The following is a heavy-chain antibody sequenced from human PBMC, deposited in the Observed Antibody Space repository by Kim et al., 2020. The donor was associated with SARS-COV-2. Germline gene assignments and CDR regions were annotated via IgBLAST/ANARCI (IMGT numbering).Heavy chain of an antibody. J-gene: IGHJ6*01. CDR3: ARLWLDWGKPMDA. CDR2: IYDTGST. D-gene: IGHD3-9*01. CDR1: GDSISRSTYY. V-gene: IGHV4-39*01. Sequence: SETLSLTCTVSGDSISRSTYYWGWIRQPTGKGLEWIGTIYDTGSTYSNPSLKSRVTIAAAMYNNQLYLKLRSATAADTALYYCARLWLDWGKPMDAWG.